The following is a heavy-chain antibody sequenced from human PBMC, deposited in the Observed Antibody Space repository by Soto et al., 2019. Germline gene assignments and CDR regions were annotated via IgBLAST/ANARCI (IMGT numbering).Heavy chain of an antibody. CDR2: ISWNSGSI. CDR1: GFTFDDYA. D-gene: IGHD3-3*01. CDR3: AKAPDFWSGYGHHFDY. J-gene: IGHJ4*02. Sequence: SLRLSCAASGFTFDDYAMHWVRQAPGKGLEWVSGISWNSGSIGYADSVKGRFTISRDNAKNSLYLQMNSLRAEDTALYYCAKAPDFWSGYGHHFDYWGQGTLVTVSS. V-gene: IGHV3-9*01.